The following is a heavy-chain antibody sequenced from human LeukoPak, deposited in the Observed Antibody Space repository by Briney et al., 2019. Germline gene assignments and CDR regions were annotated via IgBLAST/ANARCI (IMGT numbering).Heavy chain of an antibody. D-gene: IGHD1-1*01. CDR1: GFTFSSYA. CDR2: ISYDGSNK. Sequence: GGSLRLSCAASGFTFSSYAMHWVRQAPGKGLEWVAVISYDGSNKYYADSVKGRFTISRDNSKNTLYLQMNSLRAEDTAVYYCAKDRRSGTTYYFDYWGQGTLVTVSS. J-gene: IGHJ4*02. V-gene: IGHV3-30-3*01. CDR3: AKDRRSGTTYYFDY.